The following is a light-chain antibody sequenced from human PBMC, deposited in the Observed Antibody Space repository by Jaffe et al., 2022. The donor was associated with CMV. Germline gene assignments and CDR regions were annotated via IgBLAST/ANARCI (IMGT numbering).Light chain of an antibody. CDR3: QQGSNWPA. CDR2: DAS. Sequence: EIVLTQSPATLSLSPGERATLSCRASQGVSSSLAWYQHKPGQAPRLLIYDASNRATGIPARFSGSGSGTDFTLTISSLEPEDFAVYYCQQGSNWPAFGQGTRLEIK. V-gene: IGKV3-11*01. J-gene: IGKJ5*01. CDR1: QGVSSS.